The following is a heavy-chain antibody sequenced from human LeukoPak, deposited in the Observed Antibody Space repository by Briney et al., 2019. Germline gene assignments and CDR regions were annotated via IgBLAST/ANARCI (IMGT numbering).Heavy chain of an antibody. V-gene: IGHV1-18*01. CDR3: ARDSPDFWSGPPAYYYYYYGMDV. Sequence: ASVKVSCKASGYTFTSYGISWVRQAPGQGLEWMGWISAYNGNTNYAQKLQGRVTMTTDTSTSTAYMELRSLRSDDTAVYYCARDSPDFWSGPPAYYYYYYGMDVWGQGTTVTVSS. CDR2: ISAYNGNT. J-gene: IGHJ6*02. D-gene: IGHD3-3*01. CDR1: GYTFTSYG.